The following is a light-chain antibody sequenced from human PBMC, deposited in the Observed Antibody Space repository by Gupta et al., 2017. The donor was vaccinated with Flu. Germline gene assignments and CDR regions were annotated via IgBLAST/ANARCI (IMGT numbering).Light chain of an antibody. V-gene: IGKV3-15*01. Sequence: APPSLSPGERATLSCRASQSVSSNLAWYQQKPGQAPRLLIYGASTRATGIPVRFSGSGSGTEFTLTISSLQSEDFAVYFCQQYNAWPLITFGLGTRLEIK. CDR2: GAS. J-gene: IGKJ5*01. CDR1: QSVSSN. CDR3: QQYNAWPLIT.